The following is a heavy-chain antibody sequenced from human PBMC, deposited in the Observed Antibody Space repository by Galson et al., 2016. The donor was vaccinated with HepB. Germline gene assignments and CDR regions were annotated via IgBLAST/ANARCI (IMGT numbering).Heavy chain of an antibody. Sequence: SETLSLTCTVSGASISNYYWSWIRQPPGKRLEWIGYIYYNVRTHYNPSLKSRVTMSGDMSNNQISLNLRSVTAADTAIYYCAFHHAGWFDPWGQGTLVTVPS. J-gene: IGHJ5*02. CDR2: IYYNVRT. CDR3: AFHHAGWFDP. CDR1: GASISNYY. D-gene: IGHD1-14*01. V-gene: IGHV4-59*01.